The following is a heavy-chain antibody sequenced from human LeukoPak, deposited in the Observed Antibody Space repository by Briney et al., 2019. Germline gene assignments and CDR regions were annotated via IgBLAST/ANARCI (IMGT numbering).Heavy chain of an antibody. CDR1: GFTVSSNF. J-gene: IGHJ5*02. CDR2: IFSVGTT. Sequence: GGSLRLSCAVSGFTVSSNFMSWVRQAPGKGLEWVSSIFSVGTTYYADSVKGRFTISRDNSKNTLYLQMNSLGVEDTAVYYCARDLNSGSGTGWFDPWGQGTLVIVSS. V-gene: IGHV3-53*01. D-gene: IGHD3-10*01. CDR3: ARDLNSGSGTGWFDP.